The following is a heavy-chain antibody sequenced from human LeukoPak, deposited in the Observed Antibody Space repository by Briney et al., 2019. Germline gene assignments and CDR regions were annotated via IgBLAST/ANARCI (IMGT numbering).Heavy chain of an antibody. CDR2: IGTSSTTI. V-gene: IGHV3-11*04. CDR1: GFTFSDSFSDYY. D-gene: IGHD6-25*01. J-gene: IGHJ6*03. CDR3: ARFAAGGSYYYYMDV. Sequence: GGSLRLSCAASGFTFSDSFSDYYMSWIRQAPGKGLEWVSNIGTSSTTIYYADSVKGRFTISRDNAKNSLYLQMNSLRADDTAVYYCARFAAGGSYYYYMDVWGKGTTVTVSS.